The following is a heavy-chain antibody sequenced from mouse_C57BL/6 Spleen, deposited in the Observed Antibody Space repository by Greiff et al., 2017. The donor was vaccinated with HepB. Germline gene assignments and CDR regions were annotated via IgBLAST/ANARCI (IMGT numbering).Heavy chain of an antibody. J-gene: IGHJ1*03. CDR1: GFSLTSYG. CDR3: ARNKDDGYHVEYFDV. Sequence: QVQLQQSGPGLVQPSQSLSITCTVSGFSLTSYGVHWVRQSPGKGLEWLGVIWSGGSTDYNAAFISRLSISKDNSKSQVFFKMNRLQADDTAIYYCARNKDDGYHVEYFDVWGTGTTVTVSS. V-gene: IGHV2-2*01. D-gene: IGHD2-3*01. CDR2: IWSGGST.